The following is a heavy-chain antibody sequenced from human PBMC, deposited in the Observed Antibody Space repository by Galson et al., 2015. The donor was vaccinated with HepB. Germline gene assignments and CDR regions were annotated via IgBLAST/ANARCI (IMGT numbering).Heavy chain of an antibody. D-gene: IGHD3-3*01. CDR1: GGSVSSSSHY. V-gene: IGHV4-39*01. Sequence: ETLSLTCTISGGSVSSSSHYWSWIRHPPGKVLEWIGSIYFSGSTYYNPSLQSRVAMSVDTSKNQFSLKLTSMTAADTAVYYCATTGDFDFWSGYNSPGWFDPWGQGTRVTVSS. J-gene: IGHJ5*02. CDR3: ATTGDFDFWSGYNSPGWFDP. CDR2: IYFSGST.